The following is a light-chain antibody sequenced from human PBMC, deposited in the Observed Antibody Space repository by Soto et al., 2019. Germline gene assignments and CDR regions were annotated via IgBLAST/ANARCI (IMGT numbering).Light chain of an antibody. CDR3: QQYGSSPFT. Sequence: EIVLTQSPGTLSLSLGERATLSCRASQSVRSSYLAWYQQKPGQAPRLLIYDASIRATGIPDRFSGSGSGTDFTLTISRLEPEDFAVYSCQQYGSSPFTFGPGTAVDIK. CDR1: QSVRSSY. V-gene: IGKV3-20*01. CDR2: DAS. J-gene: IGKJ3*01.